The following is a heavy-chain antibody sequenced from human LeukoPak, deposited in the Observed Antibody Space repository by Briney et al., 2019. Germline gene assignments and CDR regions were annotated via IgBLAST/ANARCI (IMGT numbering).Heavy chain of an antibody. D-gene: IGHD4-11*01. CDR1: GFTFSSYG. CDR3: ARDRQVWMTTVTPNSYYMDV. CDR2: IWYDGSNR. Sequence: GGSLRLSCAASGFTFSSYGMHWVRQAPGKGLEWVAAIWYDGSNRYYAASVKGRFTISRDNSKNTLYLQMNSLRAEDTAVYYCARDRQVWMTTVTPNSYYMDVWGKGTTVTVSS. J-gene: IGHJ6*03. V-gene: IGHV3-33*01.